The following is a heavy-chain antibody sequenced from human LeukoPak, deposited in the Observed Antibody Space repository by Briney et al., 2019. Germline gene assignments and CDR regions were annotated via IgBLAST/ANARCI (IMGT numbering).Heavy chain of an antibody. J-gene: IGHJ4*02. Sequence: PSETLSLTCTVSGASIRSYYWSWIRQPPGKGLEWIGYTYYSGSTNYNPSLKSRVTISVDTSKNQLSLKLSSVTAADTAVYYCARGGEYDSGHFFFDYWGQGTLVTVFS. CDR1: GASIRSYY. CDR2: TYYSGST. CDR3: ARGGEYDSGHFFFDY. V-gene: IGHV4-59*01. D-gene: IGHD3-3*02.